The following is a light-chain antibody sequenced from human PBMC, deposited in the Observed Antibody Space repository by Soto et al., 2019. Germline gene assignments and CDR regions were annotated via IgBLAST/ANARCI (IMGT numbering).Light chain of an antibody. Sequence: IQMTQSPSSLSASTGDRVTITCRASQGISSYLAWYQQKPGKAPKLLIYAASTLQSGIPSRFSGSGSGKDFTLTISCLQSEDFATYYCQPYDSYPRAVGGGTKV. CDR1: QGISSY. J-gene: IGKJ4*01. CDR2: AAS. V-gene: IGKV1-8*01. CDR3: QPYDSYPRA.